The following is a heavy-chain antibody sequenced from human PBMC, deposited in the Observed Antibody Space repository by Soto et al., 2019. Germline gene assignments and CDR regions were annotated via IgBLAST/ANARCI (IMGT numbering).Heavy chain of an antibody. J-gene: IGHJ4*02. Sequence: QIALQESGPTVVKPTQTLTLTCTFSGLSLTTTGVGVGWIRHAPGKALEWLAMVYWNDERRYSPSLKSRLTITQDTSKNPVVLTMTYMDSVDTATYFCAHYDSSGYFYHVVSWGQGTLVTVSS. CDR1: GLSLTTTGVG. V-gene: IGHV2-5*01. D-gene: IGHD3-22*01. CDR2: VYWNDER. CDR3: AHYDSSGYFYHVVS.